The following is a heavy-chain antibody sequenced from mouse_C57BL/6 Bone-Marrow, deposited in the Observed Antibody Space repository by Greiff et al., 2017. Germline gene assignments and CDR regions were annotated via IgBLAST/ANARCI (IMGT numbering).Heavy chain of an antibody. CDR1: GYTFTSYW. CDR2: IDPSDSYT. V-gene: IGHV1-59*01. J-gene: IGHJ4*01. D-gene: IGHD1-1*01. Sequence: QVQLQQPGAELVRPGASVKLSCKASGYTFTSYWMHWVKQRPGQGLAWIGVIDPSDSYTNYNQKFKGKATLTVDTSSSTAYMQLSSLTSEDSAVYDWSYDGSGLDYAMDYWGQGTSVTVSS. CDR3: SYDGSGLDYAMDY.